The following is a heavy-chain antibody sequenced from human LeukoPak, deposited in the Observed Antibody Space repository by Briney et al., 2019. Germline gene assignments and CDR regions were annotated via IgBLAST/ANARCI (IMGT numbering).Heavy chain of an antibody. CDR1: GGSFSGYY. CDR3: ARRARAYDYYYYYYMDV. Sequence: SETPSLTCAVYGGSFSGYYWSWIRQPPGKGLEWIGEINHSGSTNYNPSLKSRVTISVDTSKNQFSLKLSSVTAADTAVYYCARRARAYDYYYYYYMDVWGKGTTVTISS. J-gene: IGHJ6*03. V-gene: IGHV4-34*01. CDR2: INHSGST.